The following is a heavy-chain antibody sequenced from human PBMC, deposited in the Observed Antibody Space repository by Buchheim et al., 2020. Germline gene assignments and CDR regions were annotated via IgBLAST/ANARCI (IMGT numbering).Heavy chain of an antibody. CDR1: GGSISSGNW. Sequence: QVQLQESGPGLVKPSGTLSLTCAVSGGSISSGNWWSWVRQPPGRGLEWIGEIYHSGSSNYNPSLKSRVTISVDKSKKQFSPKLSSVTAADTAVYYCARPAAVLVPAAADWYFDLWGRGTL. CDR3: ARPAAVLVPAAADWYFDL. D-gene: IGHD2-2*01. V-gene: IGHV4-4*02. CDR2: IYHSGSS. J-gene: IGHJ2*01.